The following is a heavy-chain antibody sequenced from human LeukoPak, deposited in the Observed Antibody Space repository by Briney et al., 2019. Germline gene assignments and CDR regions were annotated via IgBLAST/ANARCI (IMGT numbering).Heavy chain of an antibody. CDR2: ISGSGGST. V-gene: IGHV3-23*01. D-gene: IGHD3-10*01. Sequence: GGSLRLSCAASGFTFSSYAMSWVRQAPGKGLEWVSAISGSGGSTYYADSVKGRFTISRDNSKNTLYLQMNSLRAEDTAVYYCAESSMVRGVINNYWGQGTLVTVSS. CDR3: AESSMVRGVINNY. CDR1: GFTFSSYA. J-gene: IGHJ4*02.